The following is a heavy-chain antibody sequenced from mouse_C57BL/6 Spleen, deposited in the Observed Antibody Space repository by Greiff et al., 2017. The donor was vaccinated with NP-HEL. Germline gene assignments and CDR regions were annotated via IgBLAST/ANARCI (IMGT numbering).Heavy chain of an antibody. Sequence: QVQLQQPGAELVRPGTSVKMSCKASGYTFTNYWIGWAKQRPGHGLEWIGDIYPGGGYTNYNEKFKGKATLTADKSSSTAYMQFSSLTSEDSAIYYCARAMTLYGREYYYAMDDWGQGTSVTVSS. CDR2: IYPGGGYT. J-gene: IGHJ4*01. V-gene: IGHV1-63*01. CDR3: ARAMTLYGREYYYAMDD. D-gene: IGHD1-1*01. CDR1: GYTFTNYW.